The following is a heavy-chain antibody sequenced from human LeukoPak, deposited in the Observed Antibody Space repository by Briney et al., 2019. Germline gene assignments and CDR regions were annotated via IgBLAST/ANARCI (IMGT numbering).Heavy chain of an antibody. CDR3: ARASTGGYYDFWSGYLAYYYYGMDV. CDR1: GYSFTSYW. J-gene: IGHJ6*02. Sequence: GESLKISCKGSGYSFTSYWIGWVRQMPGKGLEWMGIIYPGDSDTRYSPSFQGQVTISADKSISTAYLQWSSLKASDTAMYYCARASTGGYYDFWSGYLAYYYYGMDVWGQGTTVTVSS. V-gene: IGHV5-51*01. D-gene: IGHD3-3*01. CDR2: IYPGDSDT.